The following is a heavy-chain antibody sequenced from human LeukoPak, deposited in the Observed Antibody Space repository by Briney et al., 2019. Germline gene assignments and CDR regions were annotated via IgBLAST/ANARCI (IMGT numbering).Heavy chain of an antibody. V-gene: IGHV4-39*01. D-gene: IGHD5-18*01. CDR3: ARLQHYYYMDV. Sequence: SETLSLTCTVSGGSISSSSYYWGWIRQPPGKGLEWIGGIYYSGSTYYNPSLKSRVTISVDTSKNQFSLKLSSVTAADTAVYYCARLQHYYYMDVWGKGTTVTVSS. J-gene: IGHJ6*03. CDR1: GGSISSSSYY. CDR2: IYYSGST.